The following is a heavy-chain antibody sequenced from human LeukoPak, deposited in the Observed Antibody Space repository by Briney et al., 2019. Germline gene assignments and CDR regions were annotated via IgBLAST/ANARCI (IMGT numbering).Heavy chain of an antibody. V-gene: IGHV3-30-3*01. Sequence: GGSLRLSCAASGFTFSIYAMPWVRQAPGKGLEWVAVISYDGSNKHYADSVKGRFTISRDNSKNTLYLQMNSLRAEDTAVYYCAVVPDAFDIWGQGTMVTVSS. D-gene: IGHD2-2*01. CDR1: GFTFSIYA. J-gene: IGHJ3*02. CDR2: ISYDGSNK. CDR3: AVVPDAFDI.